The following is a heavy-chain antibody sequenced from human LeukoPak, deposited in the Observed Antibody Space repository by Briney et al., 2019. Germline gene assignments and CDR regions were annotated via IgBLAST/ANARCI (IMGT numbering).Heavy chain of an antibody. CDR3: AELGITMIGGV. CDR2: ISSSGSTI. Sequence: GGSLRLSCAASGFTLSSYEMNWVRQAPGQGLGGVSYISSSGSTIYYADSVKGRFTISRNNAKNSLYLQMNSLRAEDTAVYYCAELGITMIGGVWGKGTTVTISS. J-gene: IGHJ6*04. D-gene: IGHD3-10*02. V-gene: IGHV3-48*03. CDR1: GFTLSSYE.